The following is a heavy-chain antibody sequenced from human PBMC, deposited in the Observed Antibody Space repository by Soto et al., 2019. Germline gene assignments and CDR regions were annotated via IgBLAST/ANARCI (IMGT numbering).Heavy chain of an antibody. CDR2: ISAYNGNT. CDR3: ARNTYYYDGSGYWVKDFDY. J-gene: IGHJ4*02. Sequence: ASVKVSCKASGYTFTSYGISWVRQAPGQGLERMGWISAYNGNTNYAQKLQGRVTMTTDTSTSTAYMELRSLRSDDTAVYYCARNTYYYDGSGYWVKDFDYWGQGTLVTVSS. D-gene: IGHD3-22*01. V-gene: IGHV1-18*01. CDR1: GYTFTSYG.